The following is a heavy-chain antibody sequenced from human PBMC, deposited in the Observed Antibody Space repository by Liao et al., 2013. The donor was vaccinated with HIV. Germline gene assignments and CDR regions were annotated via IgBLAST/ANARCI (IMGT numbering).Heavy chain of an antibody. Sequence: QLRLQESGPGLVKPSETLSLTCTVSGGSISTSSYYWGWVRQTPGKGLEWIGSIYSGGATYFNPSLKSRVTMSVATSKNQFSLRLTSVTAADTAGYYCARRLPKQMAGTKGFDFWGQGTVVTVSS. D-gene: IGHD6-19*01. CDR1: GGSISTSSYY. CDR3: ARRLPKQMAGTKGFDF. J-gene: IGHJ4*02. CDR2: IYSGGAT. V-gene: IGHV4-39*01.